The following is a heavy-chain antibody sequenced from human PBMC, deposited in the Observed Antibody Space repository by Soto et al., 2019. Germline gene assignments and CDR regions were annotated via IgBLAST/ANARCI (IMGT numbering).Heavy chain of an antibody. Sequence: SVKVSCKASGFTFTSSAVQWVRQARGQRLEWIGWIVVGRGNTNYAQKFQERVTITRDMSTSTAYMELSSLRSEDTAVYYCAAGAGIYDSSGYYYSLDAFDIWGQGTMVTVSS. CDR2: IVVGRGNT. J-gene: IGHJ3*02. CDR1: GFTFTSSA. CDR3: AAGAGIYDSSGYYYSLDAFDI. D-gene: IGHD3-22*01. V-gene: IGHV1-58*01.